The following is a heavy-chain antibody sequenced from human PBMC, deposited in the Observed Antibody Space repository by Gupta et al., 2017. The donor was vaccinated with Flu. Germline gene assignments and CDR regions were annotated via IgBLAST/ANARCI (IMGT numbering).Heavy chain of an antibody. J-gene: IGHJ2*01. CDR3: ARPHNWAGGPDWYVDL. Sequence: QVQLQESGPRLVTPSETLSLTCNVSGGSISTYYWSWSRQPPGKGREWIGYMHTKGIINYNPSLKGRVTMSGDTSKNQLSLKLTSVTAADTAVYYCARPHNWAGGPDWYVDLWGGGALVIVSS. D-gene: IGHD1-20*01. V-gene: IGHV4-4*08. CDR1: GGSISTYY. CDR2: MHTKGII.